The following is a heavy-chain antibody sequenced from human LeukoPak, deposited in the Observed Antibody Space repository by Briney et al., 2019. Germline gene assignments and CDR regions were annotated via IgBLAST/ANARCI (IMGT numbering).Heavy chain of an antibody. D-gene: IGHD2-2*01. J-gene: IGHJ4*02. CDR3: ARGVVPAAKRGLDY. CDR2: INHSGST. CDR1: GGSFSGYY. Sequence: SETLSLTCAVYGGSFSGYYWSWIRQPPGKGLEWIGEINHSGSTNYNPSLKSRVTISVDTSKNQFSLKLSSVTAADTAVYYCARGVVPAAKRGLDYWGQGTLATVSS. V-gene: IGHV4-34*01.